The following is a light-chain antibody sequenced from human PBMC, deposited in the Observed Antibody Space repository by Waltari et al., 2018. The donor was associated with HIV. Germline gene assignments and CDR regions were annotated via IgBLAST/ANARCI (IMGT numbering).Light chain of an antibody. J-gene: IGKJ2*01. V-gene: IGKV4-1*01. CDR3: QQFYRTPYT. CDR2: WAS. Sequence: DIVMTQSPESLPVSLGERATINCKSSQTIFYKSNNKNYVAWYQRKPGQSPKLLVSWASNREFGVPDRFSGSGSGTDFTLTISSLQAEDVAVYYCQQFYRTPYTFGQGTRLEFK. CDR1: QTIFYKSNNKNY.